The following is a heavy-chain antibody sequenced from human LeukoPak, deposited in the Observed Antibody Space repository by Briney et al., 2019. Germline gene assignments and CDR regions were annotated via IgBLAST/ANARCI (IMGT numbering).Heavy chain of an antibody. D-gene: IGHD1-26*01. J-gene: IGHJ3*02. V-gene: IGHV3-48*04. CDR1: GFTFSNYN. Sequence: GGSLRLSCAASGFTFSNYNMNWVRQAPGKGLEWISYISSISNTIYYADSVKGRFTISGDNAKNRLYLQMNSLRADDTAVYYCTRSGRGGAFDIWGQGTMVTVSS. CDR2: ISSISNTI. CDR3: TRSGRGGAFDI.